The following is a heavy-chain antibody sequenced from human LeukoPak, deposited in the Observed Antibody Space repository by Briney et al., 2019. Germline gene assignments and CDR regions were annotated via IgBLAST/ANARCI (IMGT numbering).Heavy chain of an antibody. Sequence: GESLWISCKGSGYSFTGYWISWVRQMPGKGLEWMGRIDPSDSYTNYSPPFQGHVTISADKSISTAYLQWSSLKASDTVMYYCARQEYCENDYWGQGTLVTASS. CDR2: IDPSDSYT. J-gene: IGHJ4*02. CDR3: ARQEYCENDY. D-gene: IGHD2-8*02. CDR1: GYSFTGYW. V-gene: IGHV5-10-1*01.